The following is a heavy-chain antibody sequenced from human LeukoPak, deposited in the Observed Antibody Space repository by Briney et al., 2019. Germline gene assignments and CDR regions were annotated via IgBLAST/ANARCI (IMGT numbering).Heavy chain of an antibody. D-gene: IGHD2-15*01. CDR1: GGSISSYY. Sequence: SETLSLTCTVSGGSISSYYWSWIRQPPGKGLEWIGYIYYSGSTNYNRSLKSRVTISVDTSKNQFSLKLSSVTAADTAVYYCAREMWDCSGGSCYSDDAFDIWGQGTMVTVSS. J-gene: IGHJ3*02. CDR2: IYYSGST. V-gene: IGHV4-59*01. CDR3: AREMWDCSGGSCYSDDAFDI.